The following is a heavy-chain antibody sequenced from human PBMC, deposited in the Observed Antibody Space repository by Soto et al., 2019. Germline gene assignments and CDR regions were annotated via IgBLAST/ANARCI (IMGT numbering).Heavy chain of an antibody. CDR2: IWYDGSNK. V-gene: IGHV3-33*01. CDR1: GFTFSSYG. Sequence: QVQLVESGGGVVQPGRSLRLSCAASGFTFSSYGMHWVRQAPGKGLEWVAVIWYDGSNKYYADSVKGRFTISRDNSKNTLYLQMNSLRAEDTAVYYCARDRQRYSSSVDIWGQGTMVTVSS. D-gene: IGHD6-13*01. CDR3: ARDRQRYSSSVDI. J-gene: IGHJ3*02.